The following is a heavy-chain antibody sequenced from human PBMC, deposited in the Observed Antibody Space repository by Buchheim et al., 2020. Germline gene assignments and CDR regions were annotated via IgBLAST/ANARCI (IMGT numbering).Heavy chain of an antibody. CDR3: ANLQLPSN. CDR2: ITIGGDT. V-gene: IGHV3-23*01. D-gene: IGHD1-1*01. CDR1: GFTFSKHD. Sequence: EVQLLESGGGLVQPGGSLRLSYVASGFTFSKHDMNWVRQAPGKGPQWVSGITIGGDTYYADSVKGRVTNSRDKSKDRLELQMNSLRAEDTAIYYCANLQLPSNWGQGTL. J-gene: IGHJ4*02.